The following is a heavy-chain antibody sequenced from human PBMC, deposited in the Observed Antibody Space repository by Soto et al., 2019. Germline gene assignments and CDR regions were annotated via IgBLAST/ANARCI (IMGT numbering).Heavy chain of an antibody. CDR2: IYYSGST. Sequence: SETLSLTCTVSGGSISSSSYYWGWIRQPPGKGLEWIGSIYYSGSTYYNPSLKSRVTISVDTSKNQFSLKLSSVTAADTAVYYCARGQYYFDYWGQGTLVTVSS. V-gene: IGHV4-39*01. CDR3: ARGQYYFDY. CDR1: GGSISSSSYY. J-gene: IGHJ4*02.